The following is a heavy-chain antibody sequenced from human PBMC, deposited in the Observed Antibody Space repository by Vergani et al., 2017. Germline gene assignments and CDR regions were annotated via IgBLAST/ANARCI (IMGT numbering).Heavy chain of an antibody. CDR1: GGSISSYY. CDR3: AREEVAAAGTDY. J-gene: IGHJ4*02. V-gene: IGHV4-59*12. CDR2: IYYSGST. Sequence: QVQLQESGPGLAKPSETLSLTCTVSGGSISSYYWSWIRQPPGKGLEWIGYIYYSGSTYYNPSLKSRVTISVDTSKNQFSLKLSSVTAADTAVYYCAREEVAAAGTDYWGQGTLVTVSS. D-gene: IGHD6-13*01.